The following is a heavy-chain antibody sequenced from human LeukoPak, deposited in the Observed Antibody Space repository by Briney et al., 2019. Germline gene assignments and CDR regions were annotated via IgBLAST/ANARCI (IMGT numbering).Heavy chain of an antibody. J-gene: IGHJ6*02. CDR3: ARGELTTVTSYYYYGMDV. CDR1: GLTFSSYS. CDR2: ISSSSSYI. V-gene: IGHV3-21*01. D-gene: IGHD4-17*01. Sequence: GGSLRLSCAASGLTFSSYSMHWVRQARGRGLEWVSSISSSSSYIYYADSVKGRFTISRDNAKNSLYLQMNSLRAEDTAVYYCARGELTTVTSYYYYGMDVWGQGTTVTVSS.